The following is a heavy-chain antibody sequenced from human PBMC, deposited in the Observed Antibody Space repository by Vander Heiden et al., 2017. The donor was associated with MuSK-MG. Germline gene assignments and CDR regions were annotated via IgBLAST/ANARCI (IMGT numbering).Heavy chain of an antibody. CDR1: GGTFNTYA. CDR2: IIPNVGVA. J-gene: IGHJ4*02. D-gene: IGHD3-10*01. V-gene: IGHV1-69*10. CDR3: SSSFYYGSGSLLDY. Sequence: QVQLVQSGAEVKKPGSSVKVSCKASGGTFNTYAVSWVRQAPGQGLEWMGGIIPNVGVANYAQKFRGRVTITADKSTTTGYMELTSLRAEDTAMYYCSSSFYYGSGSLLDYWGQGTLGTVSS.